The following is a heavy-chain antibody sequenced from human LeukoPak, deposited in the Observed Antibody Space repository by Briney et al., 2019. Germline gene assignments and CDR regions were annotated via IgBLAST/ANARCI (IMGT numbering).Heavy chain of an antibody. J-gene: IGHJ3*02. Sequence: PGGSLRLSCAASGFTFSSYEMNWVRQAPGKGLEWVSYISTSVLTTYHADSVKGRFTISRDNAKNSLYLQMNSLRAEDTAVYYCARSLRGFPDAFDIWGQGTMVTVSS. CDR1: GFTFSSYE. D-gene: IGHD3-10*01. V-gene: IGHV3-48*03. CDR3: ARSLRGFPDAFDI. CDR2: ISTSVLTT.